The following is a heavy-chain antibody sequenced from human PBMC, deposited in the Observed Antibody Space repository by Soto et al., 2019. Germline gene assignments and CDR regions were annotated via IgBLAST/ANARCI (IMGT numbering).Heavy chain of an antibody. CDR3: ARGAGGIAAAGTIDY. V-gene: IGHV4-34*01. CDR2: INHSGST. CDR1: GGSFSGYY. J-gene: IGHJ4*02. Sequence: SETLSLTCAVYGGSFSGYYWSWIRQPPGKGLEWIGEINHSGSTNYNPSLKSRVTISVDTSKNQFSLKLSSVTAADTAVYYFARGAGGIAAAGTIDYWGQGTLVTVSS. D-gene: IGHD6-13*01.